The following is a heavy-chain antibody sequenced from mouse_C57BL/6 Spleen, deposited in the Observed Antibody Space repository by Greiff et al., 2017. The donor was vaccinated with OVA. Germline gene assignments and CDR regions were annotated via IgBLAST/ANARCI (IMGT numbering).Heavy chain of an antibody. CDR1: GFTFSDYG. CDR3: ARDYGSSYPPFAY. Sequence: EVQLVESGGGLVKPGGSLKLSCAASGFTFSDYGMHWVRQAPEKGLEWVAYISSGSSTIYYADTVKGRFTISRDNAKNTLFLQMTRLRSEDTAMYYCARDYGSSYPPFAYWGQGTLVTVAA. D-gene: IGHD1-1*01. CDR2: ISSGSSTI. V-gene: IGHV5-17*01. J-gene: IGHJ3*01.